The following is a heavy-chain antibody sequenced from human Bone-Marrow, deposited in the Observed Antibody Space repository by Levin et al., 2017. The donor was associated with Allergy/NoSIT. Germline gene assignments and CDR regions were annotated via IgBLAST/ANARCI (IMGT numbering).Heavy chain of an antibody. CDR3: ATAPYKYGSGNEFDY. Sequence: ASETLSLTCAASGFTFSNYRMNWVRQAPGKGPECVSHISSSGSTTYYADSVKGRFTISRDNAKNSLYLQMNSLRDEDTAVYYCATAPYKYGSGNEFDYWGQGTLVTVSS. CDR2: ISSSGSTT. J-gene: IGHJ4*02. D-gene: IGHD3-10*01. V-gene: IGHV3-48*02. CDR1: GFTFSNYR.